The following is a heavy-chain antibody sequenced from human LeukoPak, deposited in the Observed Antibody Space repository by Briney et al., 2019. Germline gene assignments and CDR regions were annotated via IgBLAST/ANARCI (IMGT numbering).Heavy chain of an antibody. J-gene: IGHJ4*02. D-gene: IGHD1-26*01. CDR2: IKQDGSEK. CDR3: ARRRGSYCYDY. CDR1: GFTFSSYW. V-gene: IGHV3-7*01. Sequence: GGSLRLSCAASGFTFSSYWMSRVRQAPGKGPEWVGNIKQDGSEKNYVDSVKGRFTISRDNAKNSLYLQMNSLRAEDTAVYYCARRRGSYCYDYWGQGTLVTVSS.